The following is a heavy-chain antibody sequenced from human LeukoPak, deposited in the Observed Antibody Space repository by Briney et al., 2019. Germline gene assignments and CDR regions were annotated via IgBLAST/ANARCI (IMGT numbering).Heavy chain of an antibody. Sequence: PGGSLRLSCAASGFTFSNYAMSWVRQAPGKGLEWVSTITGGGGSTNYADSVKGRFTISRDKSKNTLYLQMNSLRAEDTAVYYCAKRSGYSSSWYLDYFDYWGQGTLVTVSS. V-gene: IGHV3-23*01. J-gene: IGHJ4*02. CDR3: AKRSGYSSSWYLDYFDY. CDR1: GFTFSNYA. D-gene: IGHD6-13*01. CDR2: ITGGGGST.